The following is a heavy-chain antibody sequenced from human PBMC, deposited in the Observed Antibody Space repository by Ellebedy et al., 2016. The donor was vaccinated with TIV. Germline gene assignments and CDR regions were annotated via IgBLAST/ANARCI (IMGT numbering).Heavy chain of an antibody. Sequence: SVKVSXKASGGTFSSYAISWVRQAPGQGLEWMGGIIPIFGTANYAQKFQGRVTITADKSTSTAYMELSSLRSEDTAVYYCARDPLSITGNPPGWFDPWGQGTLVTVSS. CDR2: IIPIFGTA. J-gene: IGHJ5*02. CDR3: ARDPLSITGNPPGWFDP. V-gene: IGHV1-69*06. CDR1: GGTFSSYA. D-gene: IGHD1-20*01.